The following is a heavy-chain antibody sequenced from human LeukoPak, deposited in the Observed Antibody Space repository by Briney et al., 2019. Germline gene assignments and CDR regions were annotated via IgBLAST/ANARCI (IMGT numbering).Heavy chain of an antibody. J-gene: IGHJ4*02. D-gene: IGHD3-10*01. V-gene: IGHV1-18*01. Sequence: AAVKVSCKASGYTFTSYVISWVRPAPGQGLDWMGWISAYNGNTNYAQKLQGRVTMTKDTSTSTAYMELRSLRSDDTAVYYCARDSAVRGQIDYWGEGTLVTVSS. CDR3: ARDSAVRGQIDY. CDR2: ISAYNGNT. CDR1: GYTFTSYV.